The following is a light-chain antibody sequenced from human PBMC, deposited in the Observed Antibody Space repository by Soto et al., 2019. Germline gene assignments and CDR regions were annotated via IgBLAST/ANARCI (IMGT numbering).Light chain of an antibody. V-gene: IGKV3-15*01. CDR2: GAS. Sequence: EIVLTQSPVALSLSPGERATLSCRASQGVSSTLLTWYQQKPGQAPRLLIYGASTRATGIPARFSGSGSGTEFTLTISSLQSEDFAVYYCQQYNNWWTFGQGTKVDI. CDR3: QQYNNWWT. CDR1: QGVSST. J-gene: IGKJ1*01.